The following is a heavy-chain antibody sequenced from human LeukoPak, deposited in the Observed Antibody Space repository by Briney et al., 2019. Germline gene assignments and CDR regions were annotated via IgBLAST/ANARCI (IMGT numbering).Heavy chain of an antibody. J-gene: IGHJ6*02. V-gene: IGHV3-48*03. CDR3: ARVRSGLHMDV. CDR2: ISSRGTTI. Sequence: GGSLRLSCAVSGFTFSSYEMNWVRQAPGKGLERVSYISSRGTTIYYVDSVKGRFTISRDNAKNSLYLQMNSLRAEDTALYYCARVRSGLHMDVWGQGTTVTVSS. CDR1: GFTFSSYE. D-gene: IGHD2-15*01.